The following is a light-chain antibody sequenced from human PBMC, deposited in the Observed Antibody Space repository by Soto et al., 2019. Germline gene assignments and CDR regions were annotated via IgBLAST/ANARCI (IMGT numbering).Light chain of an antibody. Sequence: HSVRTQPASLSGSPGRSITISCTGTSSDIGGSKYVSWYQQHPGKAPKLMIYEVTYRPSGVSDRFSGSKSGNTASLTVSGLQAEDEADYYCSSYTSSGTLYVFGTGTKVTVL. V-gene: IGLV2-14*01. CDR2: EVT. CDR3: SSYTSSGTLYV. CDR1: SSDIGGSKY. J-gene: IGLJ1*01.